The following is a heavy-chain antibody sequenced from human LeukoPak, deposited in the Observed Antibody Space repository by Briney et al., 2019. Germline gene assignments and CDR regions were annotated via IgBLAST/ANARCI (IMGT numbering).Heavy chain of an antibody. Sequence: SETLSLTCTVSGDSIRSHYCAWIRQPPGKGLEWIGHIYNSATTDYNPSFKSRVTISLDTSKNQFSLKMTSVTALDSAVYYCARGGEGYNDDAFEVWGLGTAVTVSS. V-gene: IGHV4-59*11. CDR3: ARGGEGYNDDAFEV. CDR2: IYNSATT. D-gene: IGHD5-24*01. J-gene: IGHJ3*01. CDR1: GDSIRSHY.